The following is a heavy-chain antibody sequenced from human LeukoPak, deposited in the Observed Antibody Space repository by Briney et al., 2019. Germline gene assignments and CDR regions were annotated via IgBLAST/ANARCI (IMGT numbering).Heavy chain of an antibody. CDR3: ARDEEYDYVWGSYRPDRGYFQY. CDR2: INTNTGNP. D-gene: IGHD3-16*02. V-gene: IGHV7-4-1*02. CDR1: GYTFTSYA. Sequence: ASVKVSCKASGYTFTSYAMNWVRQAPGQGLEWMGWINTNTGNPTYAQGFTGRFVFSLDTSVSTAYLQISSLKAEDTAVYYCARDEEYDYVWGSYRPDRGYFQYWGQGTLVTVSS. J-gene: IGHJ1*01.